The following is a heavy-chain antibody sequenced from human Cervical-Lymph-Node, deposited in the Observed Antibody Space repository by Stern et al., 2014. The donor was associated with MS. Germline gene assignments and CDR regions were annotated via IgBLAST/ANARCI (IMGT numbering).Heavy chain of an antibody. CDR3: ARDTSSPERSDW. J-gene: IGHJ4*02. CDR1: GFTVSRDY. D-gene: IGHD1-1*01. Sequence: EVQLVQSGGGVIQPGGSLRLSCTASGFTVSRDYMTWVRQAPGKGLEWVSLITHGGSTFYTDSVKGRFTISRDDSKNTVYLHMTSLRAEDTAMYYCARDTSSPERSDWWGQGTLVTVSS. V-gene: IGHV3-53*01. CDR2: ITHGGST.